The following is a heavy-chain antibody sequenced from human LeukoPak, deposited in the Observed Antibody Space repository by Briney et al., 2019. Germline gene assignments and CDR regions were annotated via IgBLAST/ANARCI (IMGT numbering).Heavy chain of an antibody. D-gene: IGHD3-10*01. CDR2: ISGGGVST. CDR1: GFTFSGYA. V-gene: IGHV3-23*01. CDR3: AKGMVRGVIPDY. J-gene: IGHJ4*02. Sequence: PGGSLRLSCAASGFTFSGYAMSWVRRAPGKRLEWVSAISGGGVSTYYADSIKGRFTISRDDSKNTLYLQMNSLRAEDTAVYYCAKGMVRGVIPDYWGQGTLVTVSS.